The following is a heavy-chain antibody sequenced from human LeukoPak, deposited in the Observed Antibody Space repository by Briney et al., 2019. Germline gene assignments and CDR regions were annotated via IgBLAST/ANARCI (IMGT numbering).Heavy chain of an antibody. Sequence: GGSLRLSCAASGFIFSDYYMSWIRQAPGKGLEWVSYISSSGNTRNYADSVRGRFIISRDNAKNSLYLQMDSLRAEDTAVYYCARSGYYYGNINYYSAYWGQGTLVTVSS. V-gene: IGHV3-11*04. CDR2: ISSSGNTR. D-gene: IGHD3-22*01. CDR3: ARSGYYYGNINYYSAY. J-gene: IGHJ4*02. CDR1: GFIFSDYY.